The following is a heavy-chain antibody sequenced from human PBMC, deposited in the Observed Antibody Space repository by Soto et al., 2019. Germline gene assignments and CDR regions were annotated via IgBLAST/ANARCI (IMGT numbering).Heavy chain of an antibody. Sequence: GGSLRLSCAASGFTFSSYAMSWVRQAPGKGLEWVSAISGSGGSTYYADSVKGRFTISRDNSKNTLYLRMNSLRAEDTAVYYCAKDLRAANWFDPWGQGTLVTVSS. CDR1: GFTFSSYA. D-gene: IGHD4-17*01. CDR3: AKDLRAANWFDP. V-gene: IGHV3-23*01. CDR2: ISGSGGST. J-gene: IGHJ5*02.